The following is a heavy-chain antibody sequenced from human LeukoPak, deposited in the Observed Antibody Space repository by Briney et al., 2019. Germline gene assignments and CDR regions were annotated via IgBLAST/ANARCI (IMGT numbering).Heavy chain of an antibody. J-gene: IGHJ4*02. CDR2: IWYDGSNK. CDR1: GFTFSSYG. Sequence: EAGGSLRLSCTASGFTFSSYGMHWVRQAPGKGLEWVAVIWYDGSNKYYADSVKGRFTISRDNSKNTLYLQMNSLRAEDTAVYYCARDSTVVTPGEEEAVFDYWGQGTLVTVSS. CDR3: ARDSTVVTPGEEEAVFDY. V-gene: IGHV3-33*08. D-gene: IGHD4-23*01.